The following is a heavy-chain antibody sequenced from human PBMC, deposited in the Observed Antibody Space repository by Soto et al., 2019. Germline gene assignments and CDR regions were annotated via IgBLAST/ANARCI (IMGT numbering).Heavy chain of an antibody. CDR2: INHSGST. V-gene: IGHV4-34*01. CDR1: GGSVIGYY. Sequence: SDTMPATCAVYGGSVIGYYWGWSRQPPGKGLEWIGEINHSGSTNYNPSLKSRVTISVDTSKNQFSLKLSSVTAADTAVYYCARVRSSSSVGYFDYWGQGTLVTVS. D-gene: IGHD6-6*01. J-gene: IGHJ4*02. CDR3: ARVRSSSSVGYFDY.